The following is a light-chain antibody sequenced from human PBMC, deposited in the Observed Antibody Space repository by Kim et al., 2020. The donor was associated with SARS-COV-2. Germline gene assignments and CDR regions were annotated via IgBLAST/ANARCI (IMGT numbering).Light chain of an antibody. CDR1: SSDVGGYNY. J-gene: IGLJ2*01. CDR2: DVN. Sequence: PGQSITISCTGTSSDVGGYNYVSWYQQHPGKAPKLMIYDVNKRPSGVSNRFSGSKSGNTASLTISGLQAEDESDYYCSSYASSSVVFGGGTQLTVL. CDR3: SSYASSSVV. V-gene: IGLV2-14*03.